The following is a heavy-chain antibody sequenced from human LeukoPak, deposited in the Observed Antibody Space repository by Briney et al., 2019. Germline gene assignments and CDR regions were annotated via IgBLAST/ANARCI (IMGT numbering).Heavy chain of an antibody. V-gene: IGHV3-7*03. Sequence: PGGSLRLSCAASGFTFSSYWMSWVRQAPGKGLEWVANIKQDGSEKYYVDSVKGRFTISRDNAKNSLYLQMNSLRAEDTAAYYCARDENYYGSGSYPYYWGQGTLVTVSS. CDR2: IKQDGSEK. CDR1: GFTFSSYW. D-gene: IGHD3-10*01. J-gene: IGHJ4*02. CDR3: ARDENYYGSGSYPYY.